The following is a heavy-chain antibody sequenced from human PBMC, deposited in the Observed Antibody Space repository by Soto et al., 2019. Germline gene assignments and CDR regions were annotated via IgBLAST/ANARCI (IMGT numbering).Heavy chain of an antibody. CDR3: ARDRRNYDFWSGYYIGGSFDY. CDR1: GGSISSGGYY. Sequence: PSETLSLTCTVSGGSISSGGYYGSWIRQHPGKGLEWIGYIYYSGSTYYNPSLKSRVTISVDTSKNQFSLKLSSVTAADTAVYYCARDRRNYDFWSGYYIGGSFDYWGQGTLVTVSS. D-gene: IGHD3-3*01. V-gene: IGHV4-31*03. CDR2: IYYSGST. J-gene: IGHJ4*02.